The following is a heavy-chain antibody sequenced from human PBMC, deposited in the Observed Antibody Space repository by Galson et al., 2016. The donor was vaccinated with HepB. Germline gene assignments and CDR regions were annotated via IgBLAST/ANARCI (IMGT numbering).Heavy chain of an antibody. Sequence: SLRLSCAASGFTFSTYWMHWVRQAPGKGLVWVSRISPDGGTTNYADSVRGRFTISRDNAKNTLYLQMSSLRAEDTAVYYCVEQRKGAPYGMDVWGQGTTVTVSS. CDR2: ISPDGGTT. J-gene: IGHJ6*02. CDR3: VEQRKGAPYGMDV. CDR1: GFTFSTYW. V-gene: IGHV3-74*01. D-gene: IGHD1/OR15-1a*01.